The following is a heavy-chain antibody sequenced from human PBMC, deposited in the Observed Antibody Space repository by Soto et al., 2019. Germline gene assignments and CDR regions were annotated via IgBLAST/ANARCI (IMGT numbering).Heavy chain of an antibody. Sequence: GGSLRSSCAASGFTFSSYAMNWVRQAPGKGLEWVSGITGSGAGSYYSDSVKGRFTISRDNSKNTLYLQMNSLRAEDTALYYCVILALGKFDFWGQGTLVTISS. V-gene: IGHV3-23*01. J-gene: IGHJ4*02. CDR1: GFTFSSYA. D-gene: IGHD1-26*01. CDR2: ITGSGAGS. CDR3: VILALGKFDF.